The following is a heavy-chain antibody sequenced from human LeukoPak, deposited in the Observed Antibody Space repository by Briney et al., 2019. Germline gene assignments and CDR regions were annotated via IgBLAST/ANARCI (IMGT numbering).Heavy chain of an antibody. CDR2: IRYDGSDK. Sequence: PGGSLRLSCVASGFTLSTYCMHWVRQAPGKGLEWVAFIRYDGSDKFYGDSVKGRFTTSRDNSKNTLYLQMSRLRVEDTAVYYCAKDLDCSGGTCHKAFDCWGQGTLVTVSS. CDR1: GFTLSTYC. V-gene: IGHV3-30*02. D-gene: IGHD2-15*01. J-gene: IGHJ4*02. CDR3: AKDLDCSGGTCHKAFDC.